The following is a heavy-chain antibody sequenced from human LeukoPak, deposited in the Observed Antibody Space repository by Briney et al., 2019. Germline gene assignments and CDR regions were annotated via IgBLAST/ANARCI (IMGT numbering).Heavy chain of an antibody. CDR1: GFTFSSYA. CDR3: AKGSYYDSSGSFYFDY. Sequence: GGSLRLSCAASGFTFSSYAMSWVRQAPGKGLEWVSGISGSGDNTYYADSVKGRFTISRDNYKNTLYVQVNSLGTEDTAAYYCAKGSYYDSSGSFYFDYWGQGTLVTVSS. J-gene: IGHJ4*02. V-gene: IGHV3-23*01. CDR2: ISGSGDNT. D-gene: IGHD3-22*01.